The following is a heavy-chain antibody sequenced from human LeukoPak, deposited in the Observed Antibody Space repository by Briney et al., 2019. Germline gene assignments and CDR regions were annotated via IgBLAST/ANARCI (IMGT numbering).Heavy chain of an antibody. CDR2: MNPNSGNT. J-gene: IGHJ6*03. D-gene: IGHD5-12*01. V-gene: IGHV1-8*03. CDR1: GGTFSSYD. CDR3: ARAHGSGLYYYYYYMDV. Sequence: ASVKVSCKASGGTFSSYDINWVRQATGQGLEWMGWMNPNSGNTGYAQKFQGRVTITRNTSISTAYMELSSLRSEDTAVYYCARAHGSGLYYYYYYMDVWGKGTTVTDSS.